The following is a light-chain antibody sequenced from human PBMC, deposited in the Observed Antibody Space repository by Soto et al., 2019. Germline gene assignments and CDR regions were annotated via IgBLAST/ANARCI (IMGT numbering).Light chain of an antibody. J-gene: IGKJ5*01. CDR2: GVS. CDR1: QLFSSN. V-gene: IGKV3-15*01. CDR3: QQYNNWPFT. Sequence: EIVMMQSPATLSVSPGESVTLSCRASQLFSSNLAWYQHKPGQAPRLLIYGVSTRDTGVPDRFSGSASGTEFTLTISSLQSEDFAVYYCQQYNNWPFTFGQGTRLEIK.